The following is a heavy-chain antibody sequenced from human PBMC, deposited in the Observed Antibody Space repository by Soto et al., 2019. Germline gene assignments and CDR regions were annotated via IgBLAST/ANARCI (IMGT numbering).Heavy chain of an antibody. CDR1: GFSFRNSA. CDR2: IAFDGTNK. CDR3: ARDVSPHRTTSWFHX. V-gene: IGHV3-30*14. Sequence: GGSLRLSFAASGFSFRNSAMHWVRQAPGKGLEWVAMIAFDGTNKYYADPVRARVTISRDNPNNTLYLQMNSLGPEETSVYLCARDVSPHRTTSWFHXWGQGTLVTVSX. J-gene: IGHJ5*02. D-gene: IGHD2-2*01.